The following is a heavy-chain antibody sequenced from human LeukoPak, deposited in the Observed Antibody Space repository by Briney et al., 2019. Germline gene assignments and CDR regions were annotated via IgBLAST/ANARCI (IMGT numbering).Heavy chain of an antibody. D-gene: IGHD3-10*01. J-gene: IGHJ3*02. CDR3: ARAVRGVISDAFDI. Sequence: ASVTVSCKASGYTFTGYYMHWVRQAPGQGLEWMGWINPNSGGTNYAQKFQGRVTMTRDTSISTAYMELSRLRSDDTAVYYCARAVRGVISDAFDIWGQGTMVTVSS. CDR2: INPNSGGT. CDR1: GYTFTGYY. V-gene: IGHV1-2*02.